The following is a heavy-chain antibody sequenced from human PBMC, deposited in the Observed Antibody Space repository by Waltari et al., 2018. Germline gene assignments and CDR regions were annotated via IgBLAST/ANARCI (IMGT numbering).Heavy chain of an antibody. Sequence: VQLVQSGAEVKKPGASVKVSCKASGYTFTGYYMHWVRQAPGQGLEWMGWINPNSGGTNYAQKCQGRVTMTRYTSISTAYMELSRLRSDDTAVYYCARAQRTGPFDYWGQGTLVTVSS. J-gene: IGHJ4*02. D-gene: IGHD1-1*01. CDR2: INPNSGGT. CDR3: ARAQRTGPFDY. V-gene: IGHV1-2*02. CDR1: GYTFTGYY.